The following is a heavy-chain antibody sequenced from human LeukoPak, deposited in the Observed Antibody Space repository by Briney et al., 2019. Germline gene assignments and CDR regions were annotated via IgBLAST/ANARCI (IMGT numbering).Heavy chain of an antibody. J-gene: IGHJ4*02. V-gene: IGHV1-69*06. Sequence: SVKVSCKAPGGTFSRYALSGVRQPPGLGLDGMDGIIPIFGTANYAQKFQGRVTITADKSTSTAYMELSSLRSEDTAVYYCANAYCGGDCYWGNFDYWGQGTLVTVSS. D-gene: IGHD2-21*02. CDR2: IIPIFGTA. CDR3: ANAYCGGDCYWGNFDY. CDR1: GGTFSRYA.